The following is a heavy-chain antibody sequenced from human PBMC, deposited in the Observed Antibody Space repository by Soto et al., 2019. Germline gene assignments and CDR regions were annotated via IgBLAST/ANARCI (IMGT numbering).Heavy chain of an antibody. D-gene: IGHD5-12*01. Sequence: VKLVDSGGGLVKPGGSLRLSCAASGFDFTTTWMNWVRLAPGKGLEWVDRIKSKNDGGTLDYASPVKGRFTISRDDSKKTSYLQMNSLKIEDTAIYYCSTSGYGGFDYWGQGVLVTVSS. CDR2: IKSKNDGGTL. CDR1: GFDFTTTW. V-gene: IGHV3-15*07. J-gene: IGHJ4*02. CDR3: STSGYGGFDY.